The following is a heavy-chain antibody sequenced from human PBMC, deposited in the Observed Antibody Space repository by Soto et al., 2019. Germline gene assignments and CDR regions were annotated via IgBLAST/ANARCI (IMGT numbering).Heavy chain of an antibody. J-gene: IGHJ5*02. Sequence: QVQLQESGPGLVKPSETLSLTCTVSGGSIRSYYWSWIRQPPGKGLEWIGYIYYSGSTNYNPSLMSRVTISVDTSKNLFSLKLSSVTAADTAVYYCARAAYSSSSGGWFDPWGQGTLVTVSS. V-gene: IGHV4-59*01. CDR2: IYYSGST. D-gene: IGHD6-6*01. CDR3: ARAAYSSSSGGWFDP. CDR1: GGSIRSYY.